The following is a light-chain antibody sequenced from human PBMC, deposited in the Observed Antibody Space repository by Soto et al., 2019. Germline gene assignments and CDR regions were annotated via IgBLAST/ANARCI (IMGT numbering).Light chain of an antibody. V-gene: IGKV3-20*01. CDR1: QSVSSNY. CDR2: GAS. CDR3: QQYGPSPVT. Sequence: EIVLTQSPGTLSLSPGERATLSCRASQSVSSNYLAWYQQKPGQAPRLLIYGASSRATGIPDRFSGSGSGTDFTLTISRLEPEDVAVYYCQQYGPSPVTFGGGTKVEIK. J-gene: IGKJ4*01.